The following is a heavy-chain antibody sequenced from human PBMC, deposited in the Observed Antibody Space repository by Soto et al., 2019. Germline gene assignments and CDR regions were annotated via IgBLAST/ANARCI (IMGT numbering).Heavy chain of an antibody. Sequence: QVQLVESGGGVVQPGRSLRLSCAASGFTFSSYGMHWVRQAPGKGLEWVAVISYDGSNKYYADSVKGRFTISRDNSKNTLYLQMNSLRAEDTAVYCCAKDRKGCSGGSCYYFDYWGQGTLVTVSS. D-gene: IGHD2-15*01. CDR2: ISYDGSNK. V-gene: IGHV3-30*18. CDR3: AKDRKGCSGGSCYYFDY. CDR1: GFTFSSYG. J-gene: IGHJ4*02.